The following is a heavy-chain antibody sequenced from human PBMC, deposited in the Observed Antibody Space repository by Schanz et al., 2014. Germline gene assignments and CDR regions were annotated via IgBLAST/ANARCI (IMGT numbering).Heavy chain of an antibody. Sequence: QVQLVQSGSELQKPGASVKVSCKASGYTFTRSGISWVRQAPGQGLEWMGWIGGSDGNTNFAQKFQGRVTMTTDTSTSTVYMELRSLTSDDSAVYYCARDRDQWDGNYLDYWGQGTLVTVSS. V-gene: IGHV1-18*01. D-gene: IGHD1-26*01. J-gene: IGHJ4*02. CDR2: IGGSDGNT. CDR3: ARDRDQWDGNYLDY. CDR1: GYTFTRSG.